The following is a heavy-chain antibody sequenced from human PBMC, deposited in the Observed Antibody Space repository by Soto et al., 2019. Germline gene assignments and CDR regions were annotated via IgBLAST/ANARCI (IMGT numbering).Heavy chain of an antibody. CDR2: ISSSSSYI. CDR1: GFTFSSYS. CDR3: ARDDHIAARPIDY. V-gene: IGHV3-21*01. J-gene: IGHJ4*02. Sequence: GGSLRLSCAASGFTFSSYSMNWVRQAPGKGLEWVSSISSSSSYIYYADSVKGRFTISRDNAKNSLYLQMNRLRAEDTAVYYCARDDHIAARPIDYWGQGTLVTVSS. D-gene: IGHD6-6*01.